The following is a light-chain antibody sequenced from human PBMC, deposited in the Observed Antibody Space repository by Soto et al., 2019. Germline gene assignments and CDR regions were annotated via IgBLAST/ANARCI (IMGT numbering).Light chain of an antibody. CDR2: GTS. V-gene: IGKV3-20*01. J-gene: IGKJ5*01. CDR3: QCYSSPPLLT. Sequence: EIVLTQSPGTLSLSPGERASLSCRTSQSVGIRSLAWYQHKPGQAPRLLIYGTSSRATGIPDRFSGSGSGTDFTLTISRLEPEDCAVYYCQCYSSPPLLTFGQGTRLEIK. CDR1: QSVGIRS.